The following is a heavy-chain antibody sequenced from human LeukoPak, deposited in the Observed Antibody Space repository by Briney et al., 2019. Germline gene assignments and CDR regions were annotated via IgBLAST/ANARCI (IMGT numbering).Heavy chain of an antibody. CDR3: TRFWSGYSGFYYYYMDV. J-gene: IGHJ6*03. CDR2: IRSKVYGGTT. V-gene: IGHV3-49*04. D-gene: IGHD3-3*01. CDR1: GFTFRDYA. Sequence: PGGSLRLSCTGSGFTFRDYALAWVRQAPGKGLEWVGFIRSKVYGGTTEYAASVRGRFTISRDDSKSIAPLQMNSLKTEDTAVYFCTRFWSGYSGFYYYYMDVWGKGTTVTVSS.